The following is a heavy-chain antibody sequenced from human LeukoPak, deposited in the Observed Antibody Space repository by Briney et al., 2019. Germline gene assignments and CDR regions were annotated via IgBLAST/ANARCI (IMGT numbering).Heavy chain of an antibody. CDR2: IKQDGSEK. V-gene: IGHV3-7*01. CDR1: GFTFSSSW. Sequence: GGSLRLSCAASGFTFSSSWMSWVRQAAGKGLEWVANIKQDGSEKSYVDSVKGRFTISRDDAKTSLYLQMISLRAEDTAVYYCVKDLRGPEGFWGQGTLVIVSS. CDR3: VKDLRGPEGF. J-gene: IGHJ4*02. D-gene: IGHD2-2*01.